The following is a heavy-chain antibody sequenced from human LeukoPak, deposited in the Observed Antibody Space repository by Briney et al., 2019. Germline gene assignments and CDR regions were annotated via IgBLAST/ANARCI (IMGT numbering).Heavy chain of an antibody. CDR2: IYYSGST. D-gene: IGHD3-10*01. CDR3: ASNANSGYLSPSYYYYGMDV. Sequence: SETLSLICTVSGGSISSYYWHWIRQPPGKRLEWIGYIYYSGSTNYNPSLKSRVTISVDTSKNQFSLKLRSVTAADTAVYYCASNANSGYLSPSYYYYGMDVWGQGTTVTVSS. J-gene: IGHJ6*02. CDR1: GGSISSYY. V-gene: IGHV4-59*08.